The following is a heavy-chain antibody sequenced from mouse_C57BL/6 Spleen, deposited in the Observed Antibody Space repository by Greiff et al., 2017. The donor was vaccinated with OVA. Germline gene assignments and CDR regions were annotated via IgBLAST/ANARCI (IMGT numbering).Heavy chain of an antibody. CDR2: INPNNGGT. D-gene: IGHD1-1*01. CDR1: GYTFTDYN. J-gene: IGHJ2*01. CDR3: ARGYYGSRDYFDY. Sequence: EVKLQESGPELVKPGASVKMSCKASGYTFTDYNMHWVKQSHGKSLEWIGYINPNNGGTSYNQKFKGKATLTVNKSSSTAYMELRSLTSEDSAVYYCARGYYGSRDYFDYWGQGTTLTVSS. V-gene: IGHV1-22*01.